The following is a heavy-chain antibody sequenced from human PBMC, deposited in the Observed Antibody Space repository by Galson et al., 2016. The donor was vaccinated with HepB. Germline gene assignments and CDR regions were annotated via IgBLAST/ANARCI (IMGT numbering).Heavy chain of an antibody. D-gene: IGHD2-15*01. V-gene: IGHV1-3*01. CDR3: AGSRPRYCFSFDI. CDR2: INAGNGNT. CDR1: GYTFTSYA. Sequence: SVKVSCKASGYTFTSYAMHWVRQAPGQRLEWMGWINAGNGNTTYSQKVQGRVTITRDTSASPAYMELSSLRSEDSAVYYCAGSRPRYCFSFDIWGQGTMVTVSS. J-gene: IGHJ3*02.